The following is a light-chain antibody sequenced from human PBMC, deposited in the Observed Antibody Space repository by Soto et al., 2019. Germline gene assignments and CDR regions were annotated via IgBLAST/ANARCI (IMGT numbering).Light chain of an antibody. CDR2: SNN. V-gene: IGLV1-47*02. CDR1: TSDIGTND. CDR3: AAWDESLVGV. J-gene: IGLJ3*02. Sequence: QAVVTQPPSTSGTPGQRVTISCSGGTSDIGTNDVYWFQQLPGTAPKLLISSNNQRPSGVPDRFSASKSGTSASLAISGLQSDDEADYYCAAWDESLVGVFGGGTKLTVL.